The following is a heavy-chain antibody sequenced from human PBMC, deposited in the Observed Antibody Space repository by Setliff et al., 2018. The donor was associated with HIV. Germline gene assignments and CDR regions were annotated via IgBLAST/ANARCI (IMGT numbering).Heavy chain of an antibody. CDR1: GGSISSHY. CDR3: ARRRGQKATGWYYFDF. V-gene: IGHV4-59*05. CDR2: IYHSGNT. J-gene: IGHJ4*02. D-gene: IGHD6-19*01. Sequence: PSETLSLTCTVSGGSISSHYWSWIRQPPGKGLEWVGLIYHSGNTYYNPSLKSRVSISVDTSKRQFSLKLTSVTAGDSALYYCARRRGQKATGWYYFDFWGQGALVTVSS.